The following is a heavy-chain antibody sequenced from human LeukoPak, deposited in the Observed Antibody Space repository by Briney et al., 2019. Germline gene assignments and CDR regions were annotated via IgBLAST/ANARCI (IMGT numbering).Heavy chain of an antibody. CDR1: GGTFSSDA. CDR3: ARELDFWSGYYHDAFDI. CDR2: INPNSGGT. D-gene: IGHD3-3*01. V-gene: IGHV1-2*06. J-gene: IGHJ3*02. Sequence: ASVKVSFKASGGTFSSDAISWVRQAPGQGLEWMGRINPNSGGTNYAQKFQGRVTMTRDTSISTAYMELSRLRSDDTAVYYCARELDFWSGYYHDAFDIWGQGTMVTVSS.